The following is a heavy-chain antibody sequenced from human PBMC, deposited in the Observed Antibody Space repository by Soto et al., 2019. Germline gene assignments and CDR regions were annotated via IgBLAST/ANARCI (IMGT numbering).Heavy chain of an antibody. CDR3: VRGPNDYGLVFDS. D-gene: IGHD4-17*01. CDR2: IRNKPDSYTT. J-gene: IGHJ5*01. Sequence: EVQLVESGGGLVQPGGSLRLSCAASGFIFSDHYMDWVRQAPGKGLEWVGRIRNKPDSYTTEYAASVKGRFTSSRDDSKNSLYLQMNSLKTEDTAGYYCVRGPNDYGLVFDSWGQGTLVTVSS. CDR1: GFIFSDHY. V-gene: IGHV3-72*01.